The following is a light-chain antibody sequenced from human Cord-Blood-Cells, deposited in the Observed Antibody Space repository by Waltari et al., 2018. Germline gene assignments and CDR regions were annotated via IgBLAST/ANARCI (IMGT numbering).Light chain of an antibody. Sequence: EIVLTQSPATLSLSPGDRATLSCRASQSVSSYLAWYQQKPGQAPRLLIYDASNRATGIPARFSGSGSGTDFTLTISSLEPEDFAVYYCQQRCNWPLFGQGTRLEIK. CDR3: QQRCNWPL. J-gene: IGKJ5*01. CDR2: DAS. CDR1: QSVSSY. V-gene: IGKV3-11*01.